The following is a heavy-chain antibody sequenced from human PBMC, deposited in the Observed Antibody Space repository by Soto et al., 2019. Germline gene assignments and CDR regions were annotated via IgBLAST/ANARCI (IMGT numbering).Heavy chain of an antibody. V-gene: IGHV4-34*01. CDR3: ARGPSMDIVATTPPDY. Sequence: SETLSLTSAVHGGSFSGYYWSWIRQPPGKGLEWIGEINHSGSTNYNPSLKSRVTISVDTSKNQFSLKLSSVTAADTAVYYCARGPSMDIVATTPPDYWGQGTLVTSPQ. CDR2: INHSGST. J-gene: IGHJ4*02. D-gene: IGHD5-12*01. CDR1: GGSFSGYY.